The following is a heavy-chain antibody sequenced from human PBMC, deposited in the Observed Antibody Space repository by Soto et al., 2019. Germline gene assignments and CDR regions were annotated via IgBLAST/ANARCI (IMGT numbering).Heavy chain of an antibody. CDR2: IIPILGIA. D-gene: IGHD3-3*01. Sequence: GASVKVSCKASGGTFSSYTISWVRQAPGQGLEWMGRIIPILGIANYAQKFQGRVTITADKSTSTAYMELSSLRSEDTAVYYCARDDTIFGVVPHSYWGQGTLVTLSS. CDR1: GGTFSSYT. J-gene: IGHJ4*02. CDR3: ARDDTIFGVVPHSY. V-gene: IGHV1-69*04.